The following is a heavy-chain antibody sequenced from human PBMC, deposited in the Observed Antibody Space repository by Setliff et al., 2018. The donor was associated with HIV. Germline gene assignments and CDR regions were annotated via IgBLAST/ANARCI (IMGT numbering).Heavy chain of an antibody. CDR1: GGSFSGYH. D-gene: IGHD6-13*01. J-gene: IGHJ4*02. CDR2: ITHSGSA. CDR3: ARRRIAAVFDF. V-gene: IGHV4-34*01. Sequence: PSETLSLTCSVSGGSFSGYHCAWIRQAPGKGLDWIGEITHSGSANYNPSLKSRVTMSVDTSKNQFSLSLNYVTVADTAVFFCARRRIAAVFDFWGQGILVTVSS.